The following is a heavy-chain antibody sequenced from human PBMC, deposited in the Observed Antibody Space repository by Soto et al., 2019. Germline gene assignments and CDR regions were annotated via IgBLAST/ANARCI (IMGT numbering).Heavy chain of an antibody. D-gene: IGHD3-3*01. CDR1: GFTFSSYA. V-gene: IGHV3-23*01. J-gene: IGHJ4*02. Sequence: EVQLLESGGGLVQPGGSLRLSCAASGFTFSSYAMSWVRQAPGKGLEWVSAISGSGGSTYYADSVKGRFTISRDNSKNTLYLQMNSLRAEDTAVYYCAKEGRFLEWSVVSWYFDYWGQGTLVTVSS. CDR2: ISGSGGST. CDR3: AKEGRFLEWSVVSWYFDY.